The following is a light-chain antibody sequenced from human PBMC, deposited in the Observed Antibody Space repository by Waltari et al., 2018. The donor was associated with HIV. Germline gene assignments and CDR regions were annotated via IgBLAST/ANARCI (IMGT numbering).Light chain of an antibody. CDR3: AAWDDSLNAHVL. CDR2: NNN. V-gene: IGLV1-44*01. J-gene: IGLJ2*01. CDR1: NSNIGSTT. Sequence: QSVLTQPPSASGSPGQRVTISCSGRNSNIGSTTVNWYPQLPGTAPKRLIYNNNQRPSGVSDRFSGSKSGTSASQAIGVLQSEDEADYYWAAWDDSLNAHVLFGGGTKLTVL.